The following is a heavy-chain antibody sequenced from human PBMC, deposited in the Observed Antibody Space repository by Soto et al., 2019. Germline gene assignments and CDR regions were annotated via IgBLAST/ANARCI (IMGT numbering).Heavy chain of an antibody. J-gene: IGHJ4*02. CDR3: ARRKAGGYSSSCLDY. Sequence: SETLSLTCAVYGGSFSGYYWSWIRQPPGKGLEWIGEINHSGSTNYNPSLKSRVTISVDTSKNQFSLKLSSVTAADTAVYYCARRKAGGYSSSCLDYWGQGTLVTVSS. CDR1: GGSFSGYY. D-gene: IGHD6-13*01. CDR2: INHSGST. V-gene: IGHV4-34*01.